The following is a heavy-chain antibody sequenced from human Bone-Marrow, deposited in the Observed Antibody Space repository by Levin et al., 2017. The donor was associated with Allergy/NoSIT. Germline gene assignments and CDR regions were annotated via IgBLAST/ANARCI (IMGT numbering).Heavy chain of an antibody. CDR1: GFTFSNAW. Sequence: SCAASGFTFSNAWMNWVRQAPGKGLEWVGRIKSRSEGETTDYGAPVRGRFTISRDDSKNTVYLQMNSLETEDTAVYYCTTKDSVIVVVVYDAFDIWGQGTTVTVSS. CDR3: TTKDSVIVVVVYDAFDI. D-gene: IGHD3-22*01. V-gene: IGHV3-15*07. CDR2: IKSRSEGETT. J-gene: IGHJ3*02.